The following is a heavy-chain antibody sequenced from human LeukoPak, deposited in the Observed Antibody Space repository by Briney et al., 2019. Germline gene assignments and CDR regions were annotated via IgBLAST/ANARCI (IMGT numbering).Heavy chain of an antibody. Sequence: PGGSLRLSCAASGFTFSSNSMNWVRRAPGKGLECIAYISSSSITTSYADSVKGRFTISRGNAKSALYLQMNNLRDDDTAVYYCASNTASSLDYWGQGTLVTVSS. D-gene: IGHD5-18*01. CDR2: ISSSSITT. CDR3: ASNTASSLDY. J-gene: IGHJ4*02. CDR1: GFTFSSNS. V-gene: IGHV3-48*02.